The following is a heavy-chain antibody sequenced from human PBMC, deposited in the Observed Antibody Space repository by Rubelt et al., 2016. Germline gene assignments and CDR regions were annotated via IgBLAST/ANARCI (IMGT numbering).Heavy chain of an antibody. Sequence: EVQLVESGGGLIQPGGSLRLSCAASGFTVSSNYMSWVRQAPGKGLEWVSVIYSGGSTYYADSVKGRFTISRDKIKNSLYLQMNSLRTEDTALYYCAKGRNTVTTSWGQGTLVTVSS. CDR2: IYSGGST. J-gene: IGHJ5*02. D-gene: IGHD4-17*01. CDR1: GFTVSSNY. CDR3: AKGRNTVTTS. V-gene: IGHV3-53*01.